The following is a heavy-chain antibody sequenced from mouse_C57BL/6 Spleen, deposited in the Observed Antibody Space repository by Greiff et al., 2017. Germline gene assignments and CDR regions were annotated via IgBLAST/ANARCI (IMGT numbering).Heavy chain of an antibody. D-gene: IGHD1-1*01. V-gene: IGHV7-3*01. CDR3: ASHYYGSSSYAMDY. CDR2: IRNKANGYTT. CDR1: GFTFTDYY. J-gene: IGHJ4*01. Sequence: EVKLMESGGGLVQPGGSLSLSCAASGFTFTDYYMSWVRQPPGKALEWLGFIRNKANGYTTEYSASVKGRFTISRANSQSILYLQMNALRAEDSATYYCASHYYGSSSYAMDYWGQGTSVTVSS.